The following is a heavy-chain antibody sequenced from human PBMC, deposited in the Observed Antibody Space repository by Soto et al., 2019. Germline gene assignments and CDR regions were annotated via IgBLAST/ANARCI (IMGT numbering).Heavy chain of an antibody. D-gene: IGHD6-13*01. V-gene: IGHV1-69*05. CDR1: RGTFRSNG. CDR2: IIPIFGTA. CDR3: ARGSIAASAPECLDP. Sequence: VKDSCRASRGTFRSNGISWLRQTPVQGLEWMGGIIPIFGTANYAQKFQGRVTITTDESTSKAYMELSSLRSEDTAAYYCARGSIAASAPECLDPWGQGTLVTVSS. J-gene: IGHJ5*02.